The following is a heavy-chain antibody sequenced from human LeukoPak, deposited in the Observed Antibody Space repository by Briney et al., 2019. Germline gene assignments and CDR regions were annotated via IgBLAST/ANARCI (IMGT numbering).Heavy chain of an antibody. Sequence: NPGGSLRLSCAASGFTFSNAWMSWVRQAPGKGLEWVGRIKSKTDGGTTDYAAPVKGRFTISRDDSKNTLYLQMNSLKTEDTAVYYCTTGGVVVTATGSKGYYYYMDVWGKGTTVTVSS. CDR2: IKSKTDGGTT. J-gene: IGHJ6*03. CDR3: TTGGVVVTATGSKGYYYYMDV. CDR1: GFTFSNAW. D-gene: IGHD2-21*02. V-gene: IGHV3-15*01.